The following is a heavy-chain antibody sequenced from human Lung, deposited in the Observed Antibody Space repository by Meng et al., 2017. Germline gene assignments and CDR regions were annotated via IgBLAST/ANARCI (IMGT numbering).Heavy chain of an antibody. CDR2: INPKSGDT. J-gene: IGHJ4*02. CDR1: GYNFPDYH. Sequence: LGRFGAEVKKPGASVKVSCKPSGYNFPDYHIHWVRRAPGQGLEWMGRINPKSGDTHYAQKFQARVTMTGDTSISTAYMELSGLRSDDTAMYYCARDEDISAAGKLFGDYWGQGTLVTVSS. D-gene: IGHD6-25*01. CDR3: ARDEDISAAGKLFGDY. V-gene: IGHV1-2*06.